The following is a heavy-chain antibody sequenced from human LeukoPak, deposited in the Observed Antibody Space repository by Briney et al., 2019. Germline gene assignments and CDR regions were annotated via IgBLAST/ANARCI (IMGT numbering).Heavy chain of an antibody. CDR2: ISYSGST. CDR1: GGSIRSSTYY. Sequence: PSETLSLTCSVSGGSIRSSTYYWGWIRQPPGKGLEWIGSISYSGSTYYNPSLKSRVTTSVDTSNNQFSLKLSSVTAADTALYYCARDYYSDPSSAFDIWGQGTLVTVSS. V-gene: IGHV4-39*07. D-gene: IGHD4-17*01. CDR3: ARDYYSDPSSAFDI. J-gene: IGHJ3*02.